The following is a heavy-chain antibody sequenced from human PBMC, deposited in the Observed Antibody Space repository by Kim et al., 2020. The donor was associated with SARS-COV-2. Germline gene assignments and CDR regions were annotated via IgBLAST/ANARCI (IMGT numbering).Heavy chain of an antibody. J-gene: IGHJ6*02. D-gene: IGHD4-17*01. CDR3: ARATGTGYYYGMDV. CDR1: GYTFTSYG. CDR2: ISAYNGNT. Sequence: ASVKVSCKASGYTFTSYGISWVRQAPGQGLEWMGWISAYNGNTNYAQKRQGRVTMTTDTSTSTAYMELRSLRSDDTAVYYCARATGTGYYYGMDVWGQGTTVTVSS. V-gene: IGHV1-18*04.